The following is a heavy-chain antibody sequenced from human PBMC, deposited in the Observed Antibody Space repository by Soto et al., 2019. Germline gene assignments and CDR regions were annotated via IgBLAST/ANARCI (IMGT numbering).Heavy chain of an antibody. CDR1: GGSISSSSYY. CDR2: IYYSGST. D-gene: IGHD3-22*01. CDR3: ARLTYYYDSSGYYQLNWFDP. V-gene: IGHV4-39*01. J-gene: IGHJ5*02. Sequence: TSATLALTCPVSGGSISSSSYYWGWIRQPPGKGLEWIVSIYYSGSTYYNPSLKSRVTISVDTSKNQFSLKLSSVTAADTAVYYCARLTYYYDSSGYYQLNWFDPWGQGTLVTVSS.